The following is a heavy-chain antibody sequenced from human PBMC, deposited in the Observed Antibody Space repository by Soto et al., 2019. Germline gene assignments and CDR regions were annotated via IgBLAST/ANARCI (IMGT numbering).Heavy chain of an antibody. Sequence: QLQLQESGPGLVKPSETLSLTCTVSGGSISSSSYYWGWIRQPPGKGLEWIGSIYYSGSTYYNPSLKSRVTISVDTSKNQFSLKLSSVTAADTAVYYCARLHLMGIPDLDYWGQGTLVTVSS. CDR3: ARLHLMGIPDLDY. D-gene: IGHD3-3*01. V-gene: IGHV4-39*01. CDR2: IYYSGST. J-gene: IGHJ4*02. CDR1: GGSISSSSYY.